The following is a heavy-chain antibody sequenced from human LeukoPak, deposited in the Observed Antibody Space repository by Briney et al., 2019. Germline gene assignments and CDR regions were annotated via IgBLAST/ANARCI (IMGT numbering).Heavy chain of an antibody. CDR1: GFTFSSYW. V-gene: IGHV3-7*01. Sequence: PGGSPRLSCAASGFTFSSYWMSWVRQAPGKGLEWVANIKQDGSEKYYVDSVKGRFTISRDNAKNSLYLQMNSLRAEDTAVYYCARDGQQLVWVTLFTSDQYYFDYWGQGTLVTVSS. J-gene: IGHJ4*02. D-gene: IGHD6-13*01. CDR3: ARDGQQLVWVTLFTSDQYYFDY. CDR2: IKQDGSEK.